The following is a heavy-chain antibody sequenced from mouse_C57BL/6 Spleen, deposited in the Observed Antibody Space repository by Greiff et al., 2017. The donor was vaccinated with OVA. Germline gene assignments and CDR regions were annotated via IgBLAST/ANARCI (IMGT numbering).Heavy chain of an antibody. CDR1: GYTFTDYE. CDR3: TRGYSNYFDY. Sequence: VKLMESGAELVRPGASVTLSCKASGYTFTDYEMHWVKQTPVHGLEWIGAIDPETGGTAYNQKFKGKAILTADKSSSTAYMELRSLTSEDSAVYYCTRGYSNYFDYWGQGTTLTVSS. CDR2: IDPETGGT. D-gene: IGHD2-5*01. J-gene: IGHJ2*01. V-gene: IGHV1-15*01.